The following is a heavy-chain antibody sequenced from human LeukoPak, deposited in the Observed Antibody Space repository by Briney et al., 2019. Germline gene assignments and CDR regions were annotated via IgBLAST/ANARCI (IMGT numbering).Heavy chain of an antibody. V-gene: IGHV3-53*01. J-gene: IGHJ4*02. Sequence: GGSLRLSCAASGLTVSFNYMNWFRQAPGRGLEWVSLIDGDTTHYADSVKGRSTISKDKSKNTLYLQMNTLRAEDTAVYFCTDGDLAHWGQGTLVTVSS. CDR1: GLTVSFNY. D-gene: IGHD7-27*01. CDR3: TDGDLAH. CDR2: IDGDTT.